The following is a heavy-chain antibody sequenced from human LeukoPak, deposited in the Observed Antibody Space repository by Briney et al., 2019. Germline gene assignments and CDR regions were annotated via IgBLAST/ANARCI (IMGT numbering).Heavy chain of an antibody. CDR1: GGSISSYY. J-gene: IGHJ4*02. D-gene: IGHD3-22*01. CDR2: IFYSGTT. Sequence: SETLSLTCTVSGGSISSYYWSWIRQPPGKGLEWIGFIFYSGTTNYNPSLTSRVTISVDTSKNQSSLKLSSVTAADTAVYYCARGGWNKFDYWGQGTLVTVSS. CDR3: ARGGWNKFDY. V-gene: IGHV4-59*01.